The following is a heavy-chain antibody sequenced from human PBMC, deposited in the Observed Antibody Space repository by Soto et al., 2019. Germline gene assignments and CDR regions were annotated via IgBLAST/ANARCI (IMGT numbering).Heavy chain of an antibody. CDR1: GVSLTSGNW. CDR2: IFHDGTA. Sequence: WETLSLTCAVSGVSLTSGNWWTWVRQSPQRGLEYIGEIFHDGTANYYPSFERRVAMSVDTSRNQFSLKLTSVTAADTAVYFCARLVYDTRLNYMYFDFWGPGTLVTVSS. V-gene: IGHV4-4*02. J-gene: IGHJ4*02. D-gene: IGHD3-10*01. CDR3: ARLVYDTRLNYMYFDF.